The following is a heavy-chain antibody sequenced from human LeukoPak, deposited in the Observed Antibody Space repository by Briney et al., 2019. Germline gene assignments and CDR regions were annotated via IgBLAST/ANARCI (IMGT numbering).Heavy chain of an antibody. CDR2: ISGYNGNT. Sequence: ASVKVSCKASGYSFTSYGISWVRQAPGQGLEWMGWISGYNGNTNYAQRLQGRVTMTTDTSTSTAYMELVSLRSDDTAVYFCARVSGSSSWSRYFFDSWGQGTLVTVSS. D-gene: IGHD6-13*01. J-gene: IGHJ4*02. V-gene: IGHV1-18*01. CDR3: ARVSGSSSWSRYFFDS. CDR1: GYSFTSYG.